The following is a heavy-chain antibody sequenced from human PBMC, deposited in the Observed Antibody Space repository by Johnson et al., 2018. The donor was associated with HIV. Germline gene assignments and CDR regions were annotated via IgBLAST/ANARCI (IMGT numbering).Heavy chain of an antibody. CDR1: GFTFSSFG. CDR2: VSDHGRTT. CDR3: AKDERQMGGWSHAFDI. J-gene: IGHJ3*02. V-gene: IGHV3-30*18. D-gene: IGHD3-16*01. Sequence: QVQLVESGGGVVQPGRSLRLSCAASGFTFSSFGMHWVRQAPGKGLEWVAVVSDHGRTTYFADSVKGRFTISRDNSKNTLYLQMNSLRAEDTAVYYCAKDERQMGGWSHAFDIWGQGTMVTVSS.